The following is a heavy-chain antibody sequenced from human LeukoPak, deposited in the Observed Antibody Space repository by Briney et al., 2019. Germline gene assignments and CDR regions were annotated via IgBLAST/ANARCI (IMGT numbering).Heavy chain of an antibody. V-gene: IGHV3-21*01. J-gene: IGHJ4*02. CDR3: ARAVAVAGKEIDY. Sequence: GGSLRLSCAASGFTFSSYSMNWVRQAPGKGLEWVSSISSSSSYIYYADSVKGRFTISRDNAKNSLYLQMNSLRAEDTAVYYCARAVAVAGKEIDYWGQGTLVTVSS. CDR2: ISSSSSYI. D-gene: IGHD6-19*01. CDR1: GFTFSSYS.